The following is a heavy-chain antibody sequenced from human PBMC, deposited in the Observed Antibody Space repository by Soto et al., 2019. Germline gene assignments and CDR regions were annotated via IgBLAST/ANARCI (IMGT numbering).Heavy chain of an antibody. CDR2: INSDGSVS. Sequence: EVQLVESGGGLVQPGGSLRLSCAASGFTFSNYWMYWVRQAPGKGLEWVSRINSDGSVSSYGDAVKGRLTISRDNVKNSLYLPMDSLRAKDTAGYYCARGDCVGGTCYSLAGAFYYYMDVWGKGTTVTVFS. CDR1: GFTFSNYW. V-gene: IGHV3-74*02. CDR3: ARGDCVGGTCYSLAGAFYYYMDV. J-gene: IGHJ6*03. D-gene: IGHD2-15*01.